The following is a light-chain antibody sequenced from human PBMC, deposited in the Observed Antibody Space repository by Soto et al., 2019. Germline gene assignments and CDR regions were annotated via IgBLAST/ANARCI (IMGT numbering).Light chain of an antibody. J-gene: IGKJ1*01. V-gene: IGKV3-15*01. Sequence: DIRMNRCPRFLSASVGERVTIPCRASQNIRTYLTWYHQKPGQAPRLLIYGASTRATGIPARFSGSGSWTEFTLTNSSLLCDDVVSYYCLQHTRRVCTLGQGTKVDIK. CDR3: LQHTRRVCT. CDR1: QNIRTY. CDR2: GAS.